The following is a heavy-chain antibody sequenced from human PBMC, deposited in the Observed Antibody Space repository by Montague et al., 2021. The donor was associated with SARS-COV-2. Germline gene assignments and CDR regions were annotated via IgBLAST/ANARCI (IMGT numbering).Heavy chain of an antibody. V-gene: IGHV3-11*03. CDR3: ASFTMVRGAPGYGMDA. D-gene: IGHD3-10*01. Sequence: SLRLSCAASGFTFSDCYMTWIRQAPGKGLEWFSYISTRSTYTNYADSVKGRFTISRDDAKNSLYLQMNSLRAEDTAVYYCASFTMVRGAPGYGMDAWGQGTTVTVSS. CDR1: GFTFSDCY. CDR2: ISTRSTYT. J-gene: IGHJ6*02.